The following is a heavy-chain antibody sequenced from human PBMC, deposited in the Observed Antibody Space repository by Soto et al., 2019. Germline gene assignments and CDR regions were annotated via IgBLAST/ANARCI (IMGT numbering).Heavy chain of an antibody. J-gene: IGHJ4*02. CDR1: GYSFTNYG. V-gene: IGHV1-18*01. CDR2: ISVYYGYS. D-gene: IGHD6-13*01. Sequence: QVHLVQSAAEVKKPGASVKVSCKTSGYSFTNYGISWVRQAPGQGLQWMGWISVYYGYSHYAQKFQDRVTLTTDTSRSTAYMELTNLRSDDTAVYYCARNSSTWSHFWCPGTLVTVSS. CDR3: ARNSSTWSHF.